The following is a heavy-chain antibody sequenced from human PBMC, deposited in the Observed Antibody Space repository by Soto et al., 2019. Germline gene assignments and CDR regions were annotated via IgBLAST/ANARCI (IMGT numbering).Heavy chain of an antibody. CDR1: SGSISTANW. D-gene: IGHD2-15*01. Sequence: QVPLQESGPRLVRPSGTLSLTCTVSSGSISTANWWSWVRQPPGRGLEWIGEIYHSESTNYNLSLKSRVTLSVDKSKNQFSLRLSSVTSADTATYYCARRGGGVVLAATTPFDYWGQGTLVTVSS. V-gene: IGHV4-4*02. J-gene: IGHJ4*02. CDR2: IYHSEST. CDR3: ARRGGGVVLAATTPFDY.